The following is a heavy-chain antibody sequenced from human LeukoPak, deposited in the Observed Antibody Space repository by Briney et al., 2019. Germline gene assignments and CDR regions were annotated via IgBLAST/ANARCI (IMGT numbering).Heavy chain of an antibody. J-gene: IGHJ4*02. D-gene: IGHD3-10*01. V-gene: IGHV3-9*01. CDR2: ISWNSGSI. Sequence: PGRSLRLSCAASGFTFDDYAMHWVRQAAGKGLEWVSGISWNSGSIDYADSVKGRFTISRDNAKNSLYLQMNSLRAEDTAVYYCVRFGEFLDYWGQGTLVTVSS. CDR1: GFTFDDYA. CDR3: VRFGEFLDY.